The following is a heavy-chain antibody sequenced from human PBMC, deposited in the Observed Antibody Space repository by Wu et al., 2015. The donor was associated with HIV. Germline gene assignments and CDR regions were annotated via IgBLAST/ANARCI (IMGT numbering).Heavy chain of an antibody. CDR3: ARSVALWKDPLVTPGGRSYV. V-gene: IGHV1-8*02. D-gene: IGHD1-1*01. Sequence: QVQLVQSGAEVKKPGASVKVSCKASGYTFTGYYIHWVRLAPGQGLEWMGWINPNSGNSGSAQEFQGRLTMTTIPSRNTAYMELYSLTSEDAGIYFCARSVALWKDPLVTPGGRSYVWGRGT. CDR2: INPNSGNS. CDR1: GYTFTGYY. J-gene: IGHJ6*02.